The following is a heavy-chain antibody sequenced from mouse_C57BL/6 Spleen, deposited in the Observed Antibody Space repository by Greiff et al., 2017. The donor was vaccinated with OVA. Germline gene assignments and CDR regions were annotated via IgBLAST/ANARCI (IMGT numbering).Heavy chain of an antibody. CDR3: ARNGYYVEYAMDY. Sequence: EVKLVESGGGLVKPGGSLTLSCAASGFTFSDYGMHWVRQAPEKGLEWVAYISSGSSTINYADTVKGRFTISRDNAKNTLFLQMTSLRSEDTAMYYCARNGYYVEYAMDYWGQGTSVTVSS. J-gene: IGHJ4*01. CDR2: ISSGSSTI. CDR1: GFTFSDYG. D-gene: IGHD2-3*01. V-gene: IGHV5-17*01.